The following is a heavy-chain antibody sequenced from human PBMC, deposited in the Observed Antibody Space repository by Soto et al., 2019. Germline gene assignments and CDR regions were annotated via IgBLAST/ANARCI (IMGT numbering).Heavy chain of an antibody. CDR3: ARGVSNYDFWSGYSHYYYYMDV. Sequence: SETLSLTCTVSGVSLSSSGHYWNWVRQHPGKGLEWVGYIDDSGRTNYNPTLKSGVIMSVDTSKSQFSLKLSSVTAADTAIYYCARGVSNYDFWSGYSHYYYYMDVWGKGTTVTVSS. J-gene: IGHJ6*03. CDR2: IDDSGRT. D-gene: IGHD3-3*01. V-gene: IGHV4-31*03. CDR1: GVSLSSSGHY.